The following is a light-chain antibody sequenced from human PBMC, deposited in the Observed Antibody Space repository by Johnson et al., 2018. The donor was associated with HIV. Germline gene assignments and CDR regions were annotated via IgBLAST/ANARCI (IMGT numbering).Light chain of an antibody. V-gene: IGLV1-51*02. CDR3: GTWDSSLSVGGNG. Sequence: QSVLTQPPSVSAAPGQKVTIYCSGSSANIGNNYVSWYQQLPGTAPKLLIYENNKRPSGIPDRFSGSKSGTSATLGITGLQTGDEADYYCGTWDSSLSVGGNGFRNGTKFTVL. J-gene: IGLJ1*01. CDR1: SANIGNNY. CDR2: ENN.